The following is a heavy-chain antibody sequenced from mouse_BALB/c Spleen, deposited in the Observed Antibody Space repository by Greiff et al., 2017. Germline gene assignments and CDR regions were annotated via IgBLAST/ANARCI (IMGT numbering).Heavy chain of an antibody. V-gene: IGHV5-15*02. CDR3: ARAYGNYKAWFAY. CDR1: GFTFSDYG. J-gene: IGHJ3*01. D-gene: IGHD2-1*01. Sequence: EVQLVESGGGLVQPGGSRKLSCAASGFTFSDYGMAWVRQAPGKGPEWVAFISNLAYSIYYADTVTGRFTISRENAKNTLYLEMSSLRSEDTAMYYCARAYGNYKAWFAYWGQGTLVTVSA. CDR2: ISNLAYSI.